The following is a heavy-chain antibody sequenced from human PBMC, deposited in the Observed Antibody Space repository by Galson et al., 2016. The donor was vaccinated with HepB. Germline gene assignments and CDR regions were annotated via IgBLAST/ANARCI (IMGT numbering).Heavy chain of an antibody. D-gene: IGHD3-10*01. CDR1: GFIFKSHA. CDR3: AARDGDYLMLFDY. Sequence: SLRLSCAGSGFIFKSHAMSWVRQAPGEGLELVSAISDIGVITYYADFVKGRFTISRDNSKNTMYLQMNSLRVEDTAGYYCAARDGDYLMLFDYWGQGTQVTVSS. J-gene: IGHJ4*02. CDR2: ISDIGVIT. V-gene: IGHV3-23*01.